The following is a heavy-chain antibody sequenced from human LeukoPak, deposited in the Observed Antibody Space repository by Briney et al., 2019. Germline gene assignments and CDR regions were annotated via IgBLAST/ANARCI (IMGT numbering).Heavy chain of an antibody. CDR2: MNPNSGNT. J-gene: IGHJ4*02. CDR3: ARSGYNWNYESIYYFDY. CDR1: GYSLTELS. V-gene: IGHV1-8*03. D-gene: IGHD1-7*01. Sequence: ASVKVSCKVSGYSLTELSMHWVRQATGQGLEWMGWMNPNSGNTGYAQKFQGRVTITRNTSISTAYMELSSLRSEDTAVYYCARSGYNWNYESIYYFDYWGQGTLVTVSS.